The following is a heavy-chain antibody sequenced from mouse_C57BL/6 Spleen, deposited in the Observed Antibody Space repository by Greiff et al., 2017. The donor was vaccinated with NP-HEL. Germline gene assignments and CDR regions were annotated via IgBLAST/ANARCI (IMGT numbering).Heavy chain of an antibody. Sequence: QVQLQQPGAELVKPGASVKMSCKASGYTFTSYWITWVKQRPGQGLEWIGDIYPGSGSTNYNEKFKSKATLTVDTSSSTAYMQLSSLTSEDSAVYYCARLGTGKGIFAYWGQGTLVTVSA. CDR2: IYPGSGST. D-gene: IGHD4-1*01. CDR3: ARLGTGKGIFAY. V-gene: IGHV1-55*01. CDR1: GYTFTSYW. J-gene: IGHJ3*01.